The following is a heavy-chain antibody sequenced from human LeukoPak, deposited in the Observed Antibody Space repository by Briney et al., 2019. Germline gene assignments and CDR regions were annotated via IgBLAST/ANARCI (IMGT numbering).Heavy chain of an antibody. J-gene: IGHJ4*02. V-gene: IGHV4-34*01. CDR3: ARRSQDFDF. CDR1: GGSFSFYY. CDR2: INHSGSS. Sequence: SETLSLTCAVDGGSFSFYYWSWIRQTPGKGLEWIGEINHSGSSNYNPSFKSRVTISVDTSKNQFSLKLNSVTAADTAVYYCARRSQDFDFWGQGILVTVSA.